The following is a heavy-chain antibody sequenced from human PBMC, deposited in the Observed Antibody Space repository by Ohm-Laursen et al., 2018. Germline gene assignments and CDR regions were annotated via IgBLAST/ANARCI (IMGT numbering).Heavy chain of an antibody. CDR1: GYTFTTYL. D-gene: IGHD3-10*01. Sequence: GASVKVSCKASGYTFTTYLIHWVRQAPGQGLEWMGWISPYSGQTKYALKLQGRVTMTTDTSTSTAYMDVRGLRSDDTAVYYCARGDTYGFDYWGQGTLVTVSS. J-gene: IGHJ4*02. CDR3: ARGDTYGFDY. CDR2: ISPYSGQT. V-gene: IGHV1-18*04.